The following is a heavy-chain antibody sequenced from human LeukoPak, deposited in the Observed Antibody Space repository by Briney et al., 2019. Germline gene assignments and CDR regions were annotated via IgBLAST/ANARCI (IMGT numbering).Heavy chain of an antibody. V-gene: IGHV3-66*01. CDR2: IYSGGST. CDR3: AREWDGLGYFDY. J-gene: IGHJ4*02. Sequence: GGSLRLSRAASGFTVSSNYMSWVRQAPGKGLEWVSVIYSGGSTYYADSVKGRFTISRDNSKNTLYLQMNSLRAEDTAVYYCAREWDGLGYFDYWGQGTLVTVSS. D-gene: IGHD1-26*01. CDR1: GFTVSSNY.